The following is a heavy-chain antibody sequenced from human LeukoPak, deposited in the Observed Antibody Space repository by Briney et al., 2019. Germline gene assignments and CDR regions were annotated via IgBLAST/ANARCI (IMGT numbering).Heavy chain of an antibody. V-gene: IGHV3-48*04. CDR1: GFTFGSYG. CDR2: ISSSGSTI. D-gene: IGHD2-2*02. CDR3: AREVVPAAIRVRWFDP. J-gene: IGHJ5*02. Sequence: GGSLRLSCAASGFTFGSYGMHWVRQAPGKGLEWVSYISSSGSTIYYADSVKGRFTISRDNAKNSLYLQMNSLRAEDTAVYYCAREVVPAAIRVRWFDPWGQGTLVTVSS.